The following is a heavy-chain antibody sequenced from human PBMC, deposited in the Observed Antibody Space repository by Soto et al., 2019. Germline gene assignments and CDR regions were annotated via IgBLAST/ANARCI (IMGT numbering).Heavy chain of an antibody. CDR3: VRTCVNYYSMDV. CDR1: GYTFTSYG. V-gene: IGHV1-18*01. J-gene: IGHJ6*02. Sequence: QVELVQSGAEVKKPGASVKVSCKASGYTFTSYGISWVRQAPGQGPEWMGWISAYNGNTNYAQKITGRVTMTTDTSTNTSYMKLKSLRTDDTAVYYGVRTCVNYYSMDVWGQGTTVTVSS. CDR2: ISAYNGNT.